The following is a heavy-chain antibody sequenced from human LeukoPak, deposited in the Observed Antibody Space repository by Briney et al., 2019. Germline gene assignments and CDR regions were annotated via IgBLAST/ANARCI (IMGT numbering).Heavy chain of an antibody. CDR3: ARLFPLDSLDTATPPWFDP. J-gene: IGHJ5*02. V-gene: IGHV4-30-2*01. Sequence: SQTLSLTCTVSGDSITSSAYFWSWIRQPPGKGLEWIGYIYHTGSTNYNPSLKSRVTISVDMSKNQFSLKLNSVTAADTAVYFCARLFPLDSLDTATPPWFDPWGQGTLVTVSS. D-gene: IGHD3/OR15-3a*01. CDR2: IYHTGST. CDR1: GDSITSSAYF.